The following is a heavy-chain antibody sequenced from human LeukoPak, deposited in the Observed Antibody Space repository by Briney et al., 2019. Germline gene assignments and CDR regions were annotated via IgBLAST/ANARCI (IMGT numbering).Heavy chain of an antibody. CDR3: ARDNYYYYMDV. J-gene: IGHJ6*03. CDR2: IYSGGST. Sequence: RTGGSLRLSCAASGFIFSDYYMSWVRQAPGKGLEWVSVIYSGGSTYYADSVKGRFTISRDNSKNTLYLQMNSLRAEDTAVYYCARDNYYYYMDVWGKGTTVTISS. V-gene: IGHV3-66*01. CDR1: GFIFSDYY.